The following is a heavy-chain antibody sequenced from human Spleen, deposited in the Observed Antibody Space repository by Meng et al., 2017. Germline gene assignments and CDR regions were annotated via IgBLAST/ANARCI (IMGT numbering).Heavy chain of an antibody. J-gene: IGHJ4*02. V-gene: IGHV4-34*01. D-gene: IGHD1-26*01. CDR1: GGSFSGYY. CDR3: ARGGIVGTTTGIDF. Sequence: QVQLQQWGAGLVKPLETLSLTCAVYGGSFSGYYWSWIRQPPGKGLEWIGEINHSGRTNYNPSLKSRATISVDTSKNQFSLKLSSVTAADTAVYYCARGGIVGTTTGIDFWGQGTLVTVSS. CDR2: INHSGRT.